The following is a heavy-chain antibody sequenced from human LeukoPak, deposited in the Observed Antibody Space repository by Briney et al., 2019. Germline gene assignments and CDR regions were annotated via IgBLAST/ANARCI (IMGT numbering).Heavy chain of an antibody. CDR3: ARDGGPFDS. CDR2: INKDGSER. V-gene: IGHV3-7*03. CDR1: GFTFRSYW. D-gene: IGHD2-15*01. J-gene: IGHJ4*02. Sequence: GGSLRLSCAASGFTFRSYWMSWVRQAPGKGLEWVANINKDGSERYYVDSVKGRFTISRDNAKKSVYVQMNSLRAEDTAVYYCARDGGPFDSWGQGTLVTVSA.